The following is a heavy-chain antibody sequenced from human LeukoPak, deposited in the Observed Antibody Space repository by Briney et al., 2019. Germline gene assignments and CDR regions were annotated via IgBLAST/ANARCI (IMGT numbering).Heavy chain of an antibody. D-gene: IGHD3-9*01. CDR2: ISYDGSTK. V-gene: IGHV3-30-3*01. Sequence: GGSLRLSCAASGFAFNTYAMHWVRQAPGKGLEWVTVISYDGSTKYYADSVKGRFSISRDNPKNTLYLQMNSLRGEDTAVYFCARLTAARQLDYWGQGTLVTVSS. J-gene: IGHJ4*02. CDR3: ARLTAARQLDY. CDR1: GFAFNTYA.